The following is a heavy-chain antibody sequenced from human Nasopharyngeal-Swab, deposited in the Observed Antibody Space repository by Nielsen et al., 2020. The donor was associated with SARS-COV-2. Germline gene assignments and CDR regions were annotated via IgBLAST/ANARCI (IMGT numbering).Heavy chain of an antibody. CDR1: GASITTYY. J-gene: IGHJ4*02. V-gene: IGHV4-59*08. Sequence: GSLRLSCTVSGASITTYYWNWIRQPPGKGLEWIGYIYYGGSTSYNPSLKSRVTTSLDTSKKQFSLKLASVTAADTAVYYCARLTSLSGALDYWGQGTLVTVSS. CDR2: IYYGGST. CDR3: ARLTSLSGALDY. D-gene: IGHD2-2*01.